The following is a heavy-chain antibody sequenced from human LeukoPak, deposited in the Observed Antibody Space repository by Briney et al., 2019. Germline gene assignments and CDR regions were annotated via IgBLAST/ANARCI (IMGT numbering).Heavy chain of an antibody. CDR3: ASYPRYMSSPPFDY. CDR1: GYTFTGQF. J-gene: IGHJ4*02. D-gene: IGHD3-9*01. V-gene: IGHV1-2*02. CDR2: MNPNTGDT. Sequence: ASVKVSCKASGYTFTGQFMHWVRHAPGQGLEWMGWMNPNTGDTNYAQSFQGRLAMTRDTTISTAYMELSRLTSDDTAVYYCASYPRYMSSPPFDYWGQGTLLTVSS.